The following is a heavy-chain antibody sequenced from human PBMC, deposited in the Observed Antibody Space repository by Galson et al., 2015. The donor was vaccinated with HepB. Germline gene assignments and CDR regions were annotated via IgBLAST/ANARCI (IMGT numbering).Heavy chain of an antibody. J-gene: IGHJ6*03. D-gene: IGHD6-6*01. CDR2: ISSSSSYI. CDR3: ARGLREGDLAARRFYYYYMDV. V-gene: IGHV3-21*01. CDR1: GFTFSSYS. Sequence: SLRLSCAASGFTFSSYSMNWVRQAPGKGLEWVSSISSSSSYIYYADSVKGRFTISRDNAKNSLYLQMNSLRAEDTAVYYCARGLREGDLAARRFYYYYMDVWGKGTTVTVSS.